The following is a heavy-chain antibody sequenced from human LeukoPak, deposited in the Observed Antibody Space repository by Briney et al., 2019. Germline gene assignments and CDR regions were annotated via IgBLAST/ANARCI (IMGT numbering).Heavy chain of an antibody. CDR2: MYGDMIDI. Sequence: GGSLRLSCEASGFTFSNSWMHWVRQTPGKGLVCVSRMYGDMIDISYADSVKGRFTISRDNAKNTLYLQMNSLRGEDTAVYYCARDLGLRGSSWGQGTLVTVSS. CDR1: GFTFSNSW. CDR3: ARDLGLRGSS. J-gene: IGHJ4*02. V-gene: IGHV3-74*01. D-gene: IGHD5-12*01.